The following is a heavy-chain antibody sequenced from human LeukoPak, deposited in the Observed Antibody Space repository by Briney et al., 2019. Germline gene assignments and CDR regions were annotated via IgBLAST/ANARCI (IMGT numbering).Heavy chain of an antibody. CDR3: ARSIVGATNWFDP. V-gene: IGHV1-18*01. CDR2: ISAYSGNT. Sequence: GASVKVSCKAPGYTFTSYGISWVRQAPGQGLEWMGWISAYSGNTNYAQKLQGRVTMTRDTSTSTAYMELRSLRSDDTAVYYCARSIVGATNWFDPWGQGTLVTVSS. CDR1: GYTFTSYG. J-gene: IGHJ5*02. D-gene: IGHD1-26*01.